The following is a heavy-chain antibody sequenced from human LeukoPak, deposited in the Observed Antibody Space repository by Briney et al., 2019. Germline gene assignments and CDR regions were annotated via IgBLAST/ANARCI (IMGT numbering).Heavy chain of an antibody. CDR2: IYSGGST. CDR1: GFTVSSNY. D-gene: IGHD5-24*01. J-gene: IGHJ6*02. Sequence: GGSLRLSCAASGFTVSSNYMSWVRQAPGKGLGWVSVIYSGGSTYYADSVKGRFTISRDNSKNTLYLQMNSLRAEDTAVYYCARDFRGYYYGMDVWGQGTTVTVSS. CDR3: ARDFRGYYYGMDV. V-gene: IGHV3-53*01.